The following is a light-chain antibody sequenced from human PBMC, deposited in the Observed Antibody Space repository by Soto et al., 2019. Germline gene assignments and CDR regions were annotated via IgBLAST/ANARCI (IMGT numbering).Light chain of an antibody. Sequence: EIVLTQSPGTLSSSPGERATLSCMASQSLSKTYLAWYQKKPGQAPRLLIDGASNRATGTPDRFSGSGSGTDFSLTISRLEPEDFAVYYCQQYVSPPWTFGQGTKVEIK. CDR1: QSLSKTY. CDR2: GAS. J-gene: IGKJ1*01. V-gene: IGKV3-20*01. CDR3: QQYVSPPWT.